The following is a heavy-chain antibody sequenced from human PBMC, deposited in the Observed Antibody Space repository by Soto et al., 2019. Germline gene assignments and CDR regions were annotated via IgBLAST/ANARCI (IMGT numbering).Heavy chain of an antibody. J-gene: IGHJ4*02. CDR2: IYYSGST. CDR3: ARLEGPRIKYYFDY. CDR1: GGSISSSSYY. Sequence: SETLSLTCTVSGGSISSSSYYWGWIRQPPGKGLEWIGSIYYSGSTYYNPSLKSRVTISVDTSKNQFSLKLSSVTAADTAVYYCARLEGPRIKYYFDYWGQGTLVTSPQ. V-gene: IGHV4-39*01.